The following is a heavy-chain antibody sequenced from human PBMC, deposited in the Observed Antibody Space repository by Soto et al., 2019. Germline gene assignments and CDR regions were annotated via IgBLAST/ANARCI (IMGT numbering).Heavy chain of an antibody. CDR3: ACWGHIVPVAPSDFDR. CDR2: ISPDGSDV. V-gene: IGHV3-74*01. D-gene: IGHD2-8*02. J-gene: IGHJ4*02. CDR1: GFPFTNYW. Sequence: QVVESGGGLVPPGWSLRLSCAASGFPFTNYWMNWVRQTPGKGLMWVSRISPDGSDVGYADSVEGRFTVSRDNAKNTLYLQMHSLRAEDTAMYYCACWGHIVPVAPSDFDRWGQGPLVTVSS.